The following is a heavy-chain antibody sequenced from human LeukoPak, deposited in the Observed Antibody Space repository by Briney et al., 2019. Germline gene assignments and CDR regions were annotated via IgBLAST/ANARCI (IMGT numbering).Heavy chain of an antibody. D-gene: IGHD2-21*01. Sequence: SETLSLTCSVSGGSISSANSYWSWIRQPAGKGLEWIGRIYSSGSTNYNPSLKSRVTISVDTSKNHFSLRLSSVTAADTAVYYCARQFSELIFIADYFERWGQGTLVTVSS. CDR2: IYSSGST. CDR1: GGSISSANSY. V-gene: IGHV4-61*02. J-gene: IGHJ1*01. CDR3: ARQFSELIFIADYFER.